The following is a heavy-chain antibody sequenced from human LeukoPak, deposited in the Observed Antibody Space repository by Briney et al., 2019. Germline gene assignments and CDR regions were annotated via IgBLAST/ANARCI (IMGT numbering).Heavy chain of an antibody. Sequence: PSETLSLTCSVSGYSISSGFYWGWIRQPPGKGLGWIGSMFHSGSTHYKPSFKSRATISAGTSKNQFSLKLSSVTAADTAVYYCARANYYDSSGYSRGAFDIWGQGTMVTVSS. CDR1: GYSISSGFY. J-gene: IGHJ3*02. D-gene: IGHD3-22*01. CDR3: ARANYYDSSGYSRGAFDI. CDR2: MFHSGST. V-gene: IGHV4-38-2*02.